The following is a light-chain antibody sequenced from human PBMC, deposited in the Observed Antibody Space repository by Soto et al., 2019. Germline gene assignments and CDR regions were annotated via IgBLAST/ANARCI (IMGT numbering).Light chain of an antibody. CDR3: QQRSNLVS. CDR1: QSVLTY. Sequence: EIVVRQSPATLSLSPGETATLSCRASQSVLTYLGWYQQKPGQAPRLLISDASTRASGIPARFSGSGSGTDFTLTISSLEPEDFAVYYCQQRSNLVSFGPGTLLEIK. V-gene: IGKV3-11*01. CDR2: DAS. J-gene: IGKJ5*01.